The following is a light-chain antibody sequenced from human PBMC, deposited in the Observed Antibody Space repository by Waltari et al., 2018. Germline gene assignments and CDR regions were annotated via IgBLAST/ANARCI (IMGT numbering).Light chain of an antibody. Sequence: EIVMTQSPATLSVSPGARATPSCRASQSVSSNLAWYQQKPGQAPRLLIYGASIRATGIPARFSGSGSGTEFTLTISSLQSEDFAVYYCQQYKNWPPVTFGQGTKLEIK. CDR3: QQYKNWPPVT. V-gene: IGKV3D-15*01. CDR1: QSVSSN. CDR2: GAS. J-gene: IGKJ2*01.